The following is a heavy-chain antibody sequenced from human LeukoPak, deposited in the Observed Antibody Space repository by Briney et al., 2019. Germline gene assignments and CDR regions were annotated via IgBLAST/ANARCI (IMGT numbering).Heavy chain of an antibody. V-gene: IGHV3-21*01. CDR2: ISSSSSYI. D-gene: IGHD3-9*01. CDR3: ARDGAYYDILTGYYNVNDY. CDR1: GFTFSSYS. Sequence: GRPLRLSCAASGFTFSSYSMNWVRQAPGKGLEWVSSISSSSSYIYYADSVKGRFTISRDNAKNSLYLQMNSLRAEDTAVYYCARDGAYYDILTGYYNVNDYWGQGTLVTVSS. J-gene: IGHJ4*02.